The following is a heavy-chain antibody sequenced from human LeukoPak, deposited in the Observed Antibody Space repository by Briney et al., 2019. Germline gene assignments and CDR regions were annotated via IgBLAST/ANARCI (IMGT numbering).Heavy chain of an antibody. CDR3: ARSDSSSWYLFDY. CDR2: INAGNDNT. CDR1: GYTFTSYA. Sequence: ASVKVSCKASGYTFTSYAMHWVRQAPGRRLEWMGWINAGNDNTKYSQKFQGRVTITRDTSASTAYMELSSLRSEDTAVYYCARSDSSSWYLFDYWGQGTLVTVSS. D-gene: IGHD6-13*01. V-gene: IGHV1-3*01. J-gene: IGHJ4*02.